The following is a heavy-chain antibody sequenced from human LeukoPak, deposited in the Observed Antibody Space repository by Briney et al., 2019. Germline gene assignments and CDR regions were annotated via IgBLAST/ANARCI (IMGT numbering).Heavy chain of an antibody. CDR2: ISGSGGST. Sequence: PGGSLRLSCAASGFTFSSYAMSWVRQAPGKGLEWVSAISGSGGSTYYADSVKGRFTISRDNSKNTLYLQMNSLRAEDTDVYYCAKDRNYGSGSYSDYWGQGTLVTVSS. J-gene: IGHJ4*02. CDR1: GFTFSSYA. CDR3: AKDRNYGSGSYSDY. D-gene: IGHD3-10*01. V-gene: IGHV3-23*01.